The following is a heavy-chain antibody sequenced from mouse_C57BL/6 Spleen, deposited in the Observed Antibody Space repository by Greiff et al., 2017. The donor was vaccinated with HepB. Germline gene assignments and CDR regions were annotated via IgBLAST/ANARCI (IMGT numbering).Heavy chain of an antibody. V-gene: IGHV1-69*01. D-gene: IGHD2-13*01. CDR1: GYTFNSYW. Sequence: QVQLQQPGAELVMPGASVKLFCKASGYTFNSYWMHWVKQRPGQGLEWIGEIDPSDSYTNYNQKFKGKSTLPVDKSSSTAYMQLSSLTSEDAAVYYYESTGPIDYGDYHWYFDVWGTGTTVTGSS. CDR3: ESTGPIDYGDYHWYFDV. J-gene: IGHJ1*03. CDR2: IDPSDSYT.